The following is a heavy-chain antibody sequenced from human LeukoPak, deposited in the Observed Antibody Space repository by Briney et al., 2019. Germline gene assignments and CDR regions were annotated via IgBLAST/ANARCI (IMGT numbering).Heavy chain of an antibody. CDR2: IIPILGIA. D-gene: IGHD2-15*01. J-gene: IGHJ4*02. CDR1: GGTFSSYA. V-gene: IGHV1-69*04. CDR3: ARVRRICSGGSCYSDLDY. Sequence: SVKVSCKASGGTFSSYAISWVRQAPGQGLEWMGRIIPILGIANYGQKFQGRVTITADKSTSTAYMELSSLRSEDTAVYYCARVRRICSGGSCYSDLDYWGQGTLVTVSS.